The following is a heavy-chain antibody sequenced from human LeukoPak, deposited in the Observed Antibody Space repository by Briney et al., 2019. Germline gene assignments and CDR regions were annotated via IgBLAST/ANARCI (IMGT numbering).Heavy chain of an antibody. D-gene: IGHD3-22*01. Sequence: GGSLRLSCTASGFSFSGHWMHWARQLPGKGLVWVSRISPTGSTTSYADSVKGRFTVSRDNAKKSLYLQMNSLRAEDTAVYYCATIVVVSSSLEDYWGQGTLVTVSS. CDR1: GFSFSGHW. J-gene: IGHJ4*02. V-gene: IGHV3-74*01. CDR2: ISPTGSTT. CDR3: ATIVVVSSSLEDY.